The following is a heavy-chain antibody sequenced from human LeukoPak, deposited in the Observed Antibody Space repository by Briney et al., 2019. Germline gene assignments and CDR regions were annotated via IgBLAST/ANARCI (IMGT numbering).Heavy chain of an antibody. V-gene: IGHV1-69*05. Sequence: SVKVSCKASGGTFSSYAISWVRQAPGQGLEWMGGIIPIFGTANYAQKFQGRVTITTDESTSTAYMELSSLRSEDTAVYYCAATHYYYYDSSGSRGGFDYWGQGTLVTVSS. CDR1: GGTFSSYA. CDR3: AATHYYYYDSSGSRGGFDY. CDR2: IIPIFGTA. D-gene: IGHD3-22*01. J-gene: IGHJ4*02.